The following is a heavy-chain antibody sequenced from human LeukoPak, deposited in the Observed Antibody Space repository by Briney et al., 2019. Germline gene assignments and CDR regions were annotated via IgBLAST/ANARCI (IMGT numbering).Heavy chain of an antibody. J-gene: IGHJ4*02. CDR3: ARDRGWLTFDY. CDR1: GFTFSSYW. V-gene: IGHV3-7*01. Sequence: GGSVRLSCAASGFTFSSYWMTWVRQAPGKGLEFVANIKEDGSDKYYVDSVKGRFTISRDNAKNSLYLQMDGLRAEDTAVYYCARDRGWLTFDYWGQGTLVTVSS. D-gene: IGHD5-24*01. CDR2: IKEDGSDK.